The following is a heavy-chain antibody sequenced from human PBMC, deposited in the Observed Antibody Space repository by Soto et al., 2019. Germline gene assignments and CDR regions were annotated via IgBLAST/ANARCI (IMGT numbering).Heavy chain of an antibody. CDR2: ISSSSTYI. J-gene: IGHJ4*02. CDR1: GFTFGSFS. D-gene: IGHD3-22*01. CDR3: ARGGDTSGSWPRY. Sequence: GGSLRLSCAGSGFTFGSFSMTWVRQAPGKGLEWVSSISSSSTYIYYADSVKGRFTISRDDAKNSLFLQMSTLRVEDTAMYYCARGGDTSGSWPRYWGQGTLVTVSS. V-gene: IGHV3-21*06.